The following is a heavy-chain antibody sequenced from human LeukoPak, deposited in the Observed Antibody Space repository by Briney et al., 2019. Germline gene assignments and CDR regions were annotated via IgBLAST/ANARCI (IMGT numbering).Heavy chain of an antibody. D-gene: IGHD3-22*01. J-gene: IGHJ3*02. V-gene: IGHV3-33*01. CDR2: IWYDGSNK. CDR3: ARANYDSSHGAFVI. CDR1: GFTFSSYG. Sequence: GGSLRLSCAASGFTFSSYGMHWVRQAPGKGLEWVAVIWYDGSNKYYADSVKGRFTISRDNSKNTLYLQMNSLRAEDTAAYYCARANYDSSHGAFVIWGQGTMVTVSS.